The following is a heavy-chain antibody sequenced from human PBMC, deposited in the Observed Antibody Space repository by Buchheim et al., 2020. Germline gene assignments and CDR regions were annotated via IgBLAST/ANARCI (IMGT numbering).Heavy chain of an antibody. CDR2: IYYSGST. CDR1: GGSISSGGYY. Sequence: QVQLQESGPGLVKPSQTLSLTCTVSGGSISSGGYYWSWIRQHPGKGLEWIGYIYYSGSTYYNPSLKSRVTISVDTSNNQVSLKLSAVTAADTAVYYCARGVRGEHRPPPFDYWGQGTL. J-gene: IGHJ4*02. D-gene: IGHD3-16*01. V-gene: IGHV4-31*03. CDR3: ARGVRGEHRPPPFDY.